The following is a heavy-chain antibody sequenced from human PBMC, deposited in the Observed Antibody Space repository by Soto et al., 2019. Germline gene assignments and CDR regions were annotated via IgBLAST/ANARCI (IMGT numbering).Heavy chain of an antibody. Sequence: PSETLYLTCAVYGGSFSGYYWSWIRQPPGKGLEWIGEINHSGSTNYNPSLKSRVTISVDTSKNQFSLKLSSVTAADTAVYYCARGHSSSPRWFDPWGQGTLVTVSS. V-gene: IGHV4-34*01. CDR3: ARGHSSSPRWFDP. CDR1: GGSFSGYY. J-gene: IGHJ5*02. CDR2: INHSGST. D-gene: IGHD6-13*01.